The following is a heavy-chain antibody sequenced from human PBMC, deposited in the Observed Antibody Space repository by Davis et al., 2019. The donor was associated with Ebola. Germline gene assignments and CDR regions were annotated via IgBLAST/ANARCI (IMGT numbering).Heavy chain of an antibody. D-gene: IGHD5-24*01. CDR1: GDSIRSSGYH. Sequence: PSETLSLTCTVSGDSIRSSGYHWGWIRQPPEKRLEWIGSMHSSGSSNYNPSLQSRVTISVDTSKNQFSLMVSSVTAADTAVYYCARRRDGYKTFDYWGQGTLVTVSS. V-gene: IGHV4-39*01. J-gene: IGHJ4*02. CDR3: ARRRDGYKTFDY. CDR2: MHSSGSS.